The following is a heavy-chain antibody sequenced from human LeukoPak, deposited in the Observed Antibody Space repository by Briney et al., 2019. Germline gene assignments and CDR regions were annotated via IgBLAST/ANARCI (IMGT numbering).Heavy chain of an antibody. J-gene: IGHJ5*02. Sequence: SVKVSCKASGGTFSSYAISWVRQAPGQGLEWMGGIIPIFGTANYAQKFQGRVTITTDESTSTTYMELSSLRSEDTAVYYCARDPGGGFDPWGQGTLVTVSS. CDR1: GGTFSSYA. V-gene: IGHV1-69*05. CDR2: IIPIFGTA. CDR3: ARDPGGGFDP. D-gene: IGHD1-14*01.